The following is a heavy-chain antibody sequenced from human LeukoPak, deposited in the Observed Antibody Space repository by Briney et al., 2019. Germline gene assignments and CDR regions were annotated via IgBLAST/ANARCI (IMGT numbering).Heavy chain of an antibody. D-gene: IGHD6-19*01. J-gene: IGHJ4*02. V-gene: IGHV1-69*04. CDR3: AGSYSSGWYGPDTRSRNFEY. Sequence: ASVKVSCKASGGTFSSYAISWVRQAPGQGLEWMGRIIPILGIANYAQKFQGRVTITADKSTSTAYMELSSLRSEDTAVYYCAGSYSSGWYGPDTRSRNFEYWGQGTLVTVSS. CDR2: IIPILGIA. CDR1: GGTFSSYA.